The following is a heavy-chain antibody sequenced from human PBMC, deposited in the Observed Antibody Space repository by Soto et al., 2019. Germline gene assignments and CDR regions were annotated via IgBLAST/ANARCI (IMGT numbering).Heavy chain of an antibody. D-gene: IGHD6-13*01. CDR3: ARHGMAAAGHKPTPIDY. Sequence: QVQLVQSGAEVKKPGSSVKVSCKASGGTFSSYAISWVRQAPGQGLEWMGGIIPIFGTANYAQKFQGRVTITADESTSTAYMELSSLRSEDTAVYYCARHGMAAAGHKPTPIDYWGQGTLVTVSS. J-gene: IGHJ4*02. CDR1: GGTFSSYA. CDR2: IIPIFGTA. V-gene: IGHV1-69*01.